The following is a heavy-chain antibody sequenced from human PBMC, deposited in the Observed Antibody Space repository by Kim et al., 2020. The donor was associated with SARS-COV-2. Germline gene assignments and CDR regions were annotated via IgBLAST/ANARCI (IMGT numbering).Heavy chain of an antibody. CDR3: AKDEGSYSGSLIDY. D-gene: IGHD1-26*01. J-gene: IGHJ4*02. CDR2: ISGSGGST. V-gene: IGHV3-23*01. CDR1: GFTFSSYA. Sequence: GGSLRLSCAASGFTFSSYAMSWVRQAPGKGLEWVSAISGSGGSTYYADSVNGRFTISRDNSKNTLYLQMNSLRAEDTAVYYCAKDEGSYSGSLIDYWGQGALVFVSS.